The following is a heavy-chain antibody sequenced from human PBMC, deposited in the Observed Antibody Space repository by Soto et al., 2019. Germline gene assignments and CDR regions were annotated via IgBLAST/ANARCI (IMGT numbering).Heavy chain of an antibody. D-gene: IGHD1-1*01. CDR1: GGFISSYY. CDR3: ACDLTAAEYNYMHV. CDR2: IYTSGST. Sequence: PENLPHTSTGSGGFISSYYWSWSRQPAGKGLEWIGRIYTSGSTNYNPSLKSRVTMSVDTSKNQFSLKLSSVTAADTAVYYCACDLTAAEYNYMHVWGQGIPVSV. V-gene: IGHV4-4*07. J-gene: IGHJ6*02.